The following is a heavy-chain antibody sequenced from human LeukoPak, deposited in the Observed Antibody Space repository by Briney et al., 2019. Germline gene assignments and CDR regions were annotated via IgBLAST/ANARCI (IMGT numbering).Heavy chain of an antibody. CDR1: GYTFTGYY. CDR2: IIPIFGTA. D-gene: IGHD6-6*01. Sequence: ASVKVSCKASGYTFTGYYIHWVRQAPGQGLEWMGGIIPIFGTANYAQKFQGRVTITADKSTSTAYMELSSLRSEDTAVYYCARGSLGPSLEYSSSSKLEGFDYWGQGTLVTVSS. V-gene: IGHV1-69*06. CDR3: ARGSLGPSLEYSSSSKLEGFDY. J-gene: IGHJ4*02.